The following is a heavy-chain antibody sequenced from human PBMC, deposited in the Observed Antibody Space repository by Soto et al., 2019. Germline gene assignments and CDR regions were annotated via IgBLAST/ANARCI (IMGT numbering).Heavy chain of an antibody. V-gene: IGHV3-33*01. Sequence: QVQLVESGGGVVQPGRSLRLSCAASGFTFSSYGMHWVRQAPGKGLEWVAVIWYDGSNKYYADSVKGRFTISRDNSKNTLYLQMNILRAEDTAVYYCARDNYYYYMDVWGKGTTVTVSS. CDR3: ARDNYYYYMDV. J-gene: IGHJ6*03. CDR2: IWYDGSNK. CDR1: GFTFSSYG.